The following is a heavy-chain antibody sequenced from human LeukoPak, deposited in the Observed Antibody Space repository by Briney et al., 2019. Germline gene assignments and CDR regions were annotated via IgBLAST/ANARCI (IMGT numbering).Heavy chain of an antibody. V-gene: IGHV1-8*01. D-gene: IGHD3-10*01. CDR3: ARSGFGSGISFDL. Sequence: ASVKVSCKASGYAFTSYDINWVRQATGQGLEWMGWMNPNSGDTGYPQKFQGRVTMTRDTSITTAYMELSSLRSDDTAVYYCARSGFGSGISFDLWGQGTLVTVSS. CDR2: MNPNSGDT. CDR1: GYAFTSYD. J-gene: IGHJ5*02.